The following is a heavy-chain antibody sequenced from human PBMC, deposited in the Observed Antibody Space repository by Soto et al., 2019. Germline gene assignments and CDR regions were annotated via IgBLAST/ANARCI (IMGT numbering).Heavy chain of an antibody. J-gene: IGHJ4*02. CDR2: IYYSGST. D-gene: IGHD4-17*01. CDR1: GGSISSGGYY. CDR3: ARVGATVTSQALGFDH. V-gene: IGHV4-61*08. Sequence: SETLSLTCTVSGGSISSGGYYWSWIRQHPGKGLEWIGYIYYSGSTNYNASLKSQVTMSLDTSKNQFSLMLTSVTAADTAVYYCARVGATVTSQALGFDHWGQGILVTVSS.